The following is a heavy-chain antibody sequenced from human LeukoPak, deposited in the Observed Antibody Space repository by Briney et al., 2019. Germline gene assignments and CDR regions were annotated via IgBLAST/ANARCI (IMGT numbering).Heavy chain of an antibody. CDR2: ISSSSSYI. D-gene: IGHD6-6*01. J-gene: IGHJ4*02. CDR1: GFTFSSYS. Sequence: GGPLRLSCAASGFTFSSYSMNWVRQAPGKGLEWVAFISSSSSYIYYADSVKGRFTISRDNAKNSLYLQMNSLRAEDTAVYYCAKEGGVAARPRCFDYWGQGTLVTVSS. CDR3: AKEGGVAARPRCFDY. V-gene: IGHV3-21*04.